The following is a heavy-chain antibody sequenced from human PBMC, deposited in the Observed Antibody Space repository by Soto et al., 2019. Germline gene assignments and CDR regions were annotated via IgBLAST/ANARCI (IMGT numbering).Heavy chain of an antibody. CDR3: ARRLTTVTSDKFDC. V-gene: IGHV1-18*01. Sequence: QVQLVQSGTEVKKPGASVKVSCKASGYTFTRNGISWVRQAPVQGLEWMGWISAYYGNTNYAQKFQGRVTMTTDTSTRTAYMEMRRLTTDVTAVYYCARRLTTVTSDKFDCWGQGTLVTVSS. CDR1: GYTFTRNG. CDR2: ISAYYGNT. J-gene: IGHJ4*02. D-gene: IGHD4-17*01.